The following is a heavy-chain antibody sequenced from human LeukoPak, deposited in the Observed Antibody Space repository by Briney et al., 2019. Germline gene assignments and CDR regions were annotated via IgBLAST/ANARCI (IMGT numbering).Heavy chain of an antibody. D-gene: IGHD1-26*01. CDR2: INSDGSTT. J-gene: IGHJ4*02. CDR1: GFTFSSYW. Sequence: GGSLRLSCAASGFTFSSYWMVWVRQVPGKGLVYVSRINSDGSTTHYADSVKGRFTISRDIARNTVYLQMNSLRAEDTAMYYCTRLLPSGTYSKAFDCWGRGTLVTVSS. CDR3: TRLLPSGTYSKAFDC. V-gene: IGHV3-74*01.